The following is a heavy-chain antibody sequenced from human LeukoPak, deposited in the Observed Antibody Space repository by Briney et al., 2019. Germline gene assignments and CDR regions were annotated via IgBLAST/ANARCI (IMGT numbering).Heavy chain of an antibody. J-gene: IGHJ4*02. D-gene: IGHD1-26*01. CDR2: ISASGSAT. CDR1: GFIFSNYG. CDR3: ASSGSYRFDY. Sequence: GGSLRLSCAASGFIFSNYGMNWVRQAPGKGLEWVAAISASGSATSYADSVRGRFTISRDNAKNSLYLQMNSLRDEDTAVYYCASSGSYRFDYWGQGTLVTVSS. V-gene: IGHV3-48*02.